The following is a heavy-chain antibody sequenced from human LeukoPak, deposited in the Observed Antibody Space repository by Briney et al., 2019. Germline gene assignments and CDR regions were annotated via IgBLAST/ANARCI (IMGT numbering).Heavy chain of an antibody. Sequence: GSLRLSCAASGFTFSSYAMHWVRQAPGKGLEWVAVISYDGSNKYYADSVKGRFTISRDNSKNTLYLQMNSLRAEDTAVYYCATRHYYGSGNYYYMDVWGKGTTVTVSS. V-gene: IGHV3-30*04. J-gene: IGHJ6*03. CDR1: GFTFSSYA. CDR3: ATRHYYGSGNYYYMDV. D-gene: IGHD3-10*01. CDR2: ISYDGSNK.